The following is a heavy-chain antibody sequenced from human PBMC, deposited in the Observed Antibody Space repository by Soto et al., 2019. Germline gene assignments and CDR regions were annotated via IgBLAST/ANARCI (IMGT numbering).Heavy chain of an antibody. J-gene: IGHJ4*02. CDR2: IYHSGST. Sequence: QVQLQESGPGQLKPSVTLALTCAVSSGSISSSNWWSWVRQPPGKGLEWIGEIYHSGSTNYNPSLKIRVTISVDKSKIQFSLKLSSVTAADTAVYYCASRGITMVRGYFDYWGQGTLVTVYS. CDR3: ASRGITMVRGYFDY. CDR1: SGSISSSNW. V-gene: IGHV4-4*02. D-gene: IGHD3-10*01.